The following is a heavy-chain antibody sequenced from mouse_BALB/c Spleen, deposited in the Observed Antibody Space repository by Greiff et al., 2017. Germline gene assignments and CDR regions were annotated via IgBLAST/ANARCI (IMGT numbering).Heavy chain of an antibody. CDR1: GYTFTSYV. J-gene: IGHJ1*01. V-gene: IGHV1-14*01. CDR2: INPYNDGT. CDR3: ARDLLWSPYWYFDV. D-gene: IGHD2-1*01. Sequence: EVQLQQSGPELVKPGASVKMSCKASGYTFTSYVMHWVKQKPGQGLEWIGYINPYNDGTKYNEKFKGKATLTSDKSSSTAYMELSSLTSEDSAVYYCARDLLWSPYWYFDVWGAGTTVTVSS.